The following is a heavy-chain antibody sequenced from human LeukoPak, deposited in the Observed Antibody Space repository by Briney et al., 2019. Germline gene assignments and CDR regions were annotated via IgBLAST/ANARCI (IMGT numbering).Heavy chain of an antibody. CDR1: GGSISSGDYY. CDR3: ARGGITMVRGVIPQIDY. Sequence: SETLSLTCTVSGGSISSGDYYWSWIRQPPGKGLEWIGYIYYSGSTYYNPSLKSRVTISVDTSKNQLSLKLSSVTAADTAVYYCARGGITMVRGVIPQIDYWGQGTLVTVSS. CDR2: IYYSGST. J-gene: IGHJ4*02. V-gene: IGHV4-30-4*08. D-gene: IGHD3-10*01.